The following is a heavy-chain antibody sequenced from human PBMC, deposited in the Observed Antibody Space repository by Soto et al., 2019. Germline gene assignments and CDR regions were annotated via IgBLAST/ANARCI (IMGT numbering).Heavy chain of an antibody. CDR2: IKTRSYNYAT. CDR3: SRLWAGGDDRDSPPYYLDS. D-gene: IGHD3-16*01. CDR1: GFTFSGSA. Sequence: EVQLVESGGGLVQPGGSVIISCAASGFTFSGSAIHWVRQASGKGLEWLGRIKTRSYNYATAYTASLKGRFTISGDDSKNTAYLQMNSLKTEDTAVYFCSRLWAGGDDRDSPPYYLDSWGQGTLVTVSS. V-gene: IGHV3-73*02. J-gene: IGHJ4*02.